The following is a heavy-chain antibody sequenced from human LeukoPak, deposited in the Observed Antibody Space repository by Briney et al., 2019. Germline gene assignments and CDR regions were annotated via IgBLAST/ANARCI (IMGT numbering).Heavy chain of an antibody. CDR3: ARAPYYDFWSGYGIWFGP. J-gene: IGHJ5*02. Sequence: SETLSLTCTVSGGSISSGGYYWSWIRQHPGKGLEWIGYIYYSGSTYYNPSLKSRVTISVDTSKNQFSLKLSSVTAADTAVYYCARAPYYDFWSGYGIWFGPWGQGTLVTVSS. V-gene: IGHV4-31*03. CDR1: GGSISSGGYY. D-gene: IGHD3-3*01. CDR2: IYYSGST.